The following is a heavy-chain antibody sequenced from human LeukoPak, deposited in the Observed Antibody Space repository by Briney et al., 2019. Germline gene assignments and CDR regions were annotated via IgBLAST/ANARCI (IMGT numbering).Heavy chain of an antibody. V-gene: IGHV4-59*01. Sequence: SETLSLTCTVSGGSINDYYWTWIRQAPGKGLEWIGYISNSGTTDYNPSLKSRVTMSVDTSKTEFSLKLTSVTAADTAMYYCARVVRGVVTSNWFDPWGQGTLVTVSS. D-gene: IGHD2-21*02. CDR3: ARVVRGVVTSNWFDP. CDR1: GGSINDYY. CDR2: ISNSGTT. J-gene: IGHJ5*02.